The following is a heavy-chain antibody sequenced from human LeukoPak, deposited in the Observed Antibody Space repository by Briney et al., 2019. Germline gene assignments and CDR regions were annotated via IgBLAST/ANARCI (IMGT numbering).Heavy chain of an antibody. V-gene: IGHV4-34*01. J-gene: IGHJ4*02. CDR3: ARVPDFIARPCDS. CDR1: GESFSGNY. CDR2: SSPTGDIT. D-gene: IGHD2-21*01. Sequence: SETLSLTCAVYGESFSGNYWTLIRQTPGRGLEWIGESSPTGDITGYNPSLKGRATISVDSSKNQSSLKLTSVTAADTGVYYCARVPDFIARPCDSWGPGTLVTVSS.